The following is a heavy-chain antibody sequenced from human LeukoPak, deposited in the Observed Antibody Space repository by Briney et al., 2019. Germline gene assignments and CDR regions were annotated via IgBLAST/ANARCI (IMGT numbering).Heavy chain of an antibody. J-gene: IGHJ1*01. CDR3: AQQLGYCSGGTCYFTY. CDR2: ISNSGGDT. Sequence: GGSLRLSCAASGFAFSSYAMSWVRQAPGKGLEWVAAISNSGGDTFYSDSGKGRFTIARDNSKNTLYLQMNSLRVDDTAVYYCAQQLGYCSGGTCYFTYWGQGTLVTVSS. CDR1: GFAFSSYA. D-gene: IGHD2-15*01. V-gene: IGHV3-23*01.